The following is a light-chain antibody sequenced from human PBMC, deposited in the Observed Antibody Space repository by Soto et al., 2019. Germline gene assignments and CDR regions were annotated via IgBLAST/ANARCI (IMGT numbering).Light chain of an antibody. CDR1: ADINNY. J-gene: IGKJ4*01. CDR3: QKYNSGGPLT. Sequence: DIQMTQSPSSLSASIGARVTLTCRATADINNYLAWFQQKPGKVPKLLIYAASTLHSGVPSRFSGSGSGTEVTLTISSLQPDDVATYYCQKYNSGGPLTFGGGTKVEIK. V-gene: IGKV1-27*01. CDR2: AAS.